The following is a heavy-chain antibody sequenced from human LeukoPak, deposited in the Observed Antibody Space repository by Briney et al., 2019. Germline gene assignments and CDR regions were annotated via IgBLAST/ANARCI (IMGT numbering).Heavy chain of an antibody. D-gene: IGHD1-26*01. J-gene: IGHJ6*02. V-gene: IGHV3-43D*03. CDR2: ISWDGGST. CDR3: AKDTIVGATRYYYGMDV. Sequence: GGSLRLSCAASGFTFDDYAMHWVRQAPGKGLEWVSLISWDGGSTYYADSVKGRFTISRDNSKNSLYPQMNSLRAEDTALYYCAKDTIVGATRYYYGMDVWGQGTTVTVSS. CDR1: GFTFDDYA.